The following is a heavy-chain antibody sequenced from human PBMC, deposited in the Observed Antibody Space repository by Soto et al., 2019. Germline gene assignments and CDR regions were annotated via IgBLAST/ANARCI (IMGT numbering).Heavy chain of an antibody. CDR2: ISSNGGST. Sequence: EVQLVESGGGLVQPGGSLRLSCAASGFTFSSYAMHWVRQAPGKGLEYVSAISSNGGSTYYANSVKGRFTISRDNSKNTLYLQMGSLRAEDMAVYYCARLFRGAFDIWGQGTMVTVSS. CDR1: GFTFSSYA. D-gene: IGHD2-21*01. V-gene: IGHV3-64*01. CDR3: ARLFRGAFDI. J-gene: IGHJ3*02.